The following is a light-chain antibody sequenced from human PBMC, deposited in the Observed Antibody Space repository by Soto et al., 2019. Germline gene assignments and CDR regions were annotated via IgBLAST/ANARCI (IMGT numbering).Light chain of an antibody. CDR1: RSNIGNDY. CDR3: AVWDDSLNVV. CDR2: RNN. V-gene: IGLV1-47*01. J-gene: IGLJ2*01. Sequence: QSVLTQPPSASGIPGQRVAISCSGSRSNIGNDYVYWYQQLPGTAPKILMYRNNQRASGVPDRFSGSKSGTSASLAISGLRSEDEADYYCAVWDDSLNVVFGGGTQLTVL.